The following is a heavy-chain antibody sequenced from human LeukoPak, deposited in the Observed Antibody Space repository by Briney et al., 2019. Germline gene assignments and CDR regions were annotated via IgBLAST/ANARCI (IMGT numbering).Heavy chain of an antibody. CDR3: ARDDRHFDY. Sequence: PSETLSLTCTVSGGSISSYYWSWIRQPPGKGLEWIGYIYYSGSTNYNPSLKSRVTISVDTSKNQFSLKLSSVTAADTAVYYCARDDRHFDYWGQGALVTVSS. CDR2: IYYSGST. V-gene: IGHV4-59*01. J-gene: IGHJ4*02. CDR1: GGSISSYY.